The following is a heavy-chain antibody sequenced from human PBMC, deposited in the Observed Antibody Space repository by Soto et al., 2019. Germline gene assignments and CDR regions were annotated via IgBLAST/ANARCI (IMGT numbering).Heavy chain of an antibody. CDR3: ARDVESGSSQYYYYYYGMDV. J-gene: IGHJ6*02. CDR2: ISYDGSNK. CDR1: GFTFSSYA. Sequence: GGSVRLSCAASGFTFSSYAMHWVRQAPGKGLEWVAVISYDGSNKYYADSVKGRFTISRDNSKNTLYLQMNSLRAEDTAVYYCARDVESGSSQYYYYYYGMDVWGQGTTVTVSS. D-gene: IGHD1-26*01. V-gene: IGHV3-30-3*01.